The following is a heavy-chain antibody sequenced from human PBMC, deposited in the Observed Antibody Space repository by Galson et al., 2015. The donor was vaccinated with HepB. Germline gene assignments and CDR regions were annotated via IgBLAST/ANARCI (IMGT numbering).Heavy chain of an antibody. CDR3: ARLEYYDFWSGEKNWYFDL. Sequence: ETLSLTCTVSGGSISSSTYYWGWIRQPPGKGLEWIGNIYYSGSTYYNPSLKSRVTISVDTSKNQFSLRLSSVTAADTAVYYCARLEYYDFWSGEKNWYFDLWGRGTLVTVSS. CDR2: IYYSGST. J-gene: IGHJ2*01. CDR1: GGSISSSTYY. D-gene: IGHD3-3*01. V-gene: IGHV4-39*01.